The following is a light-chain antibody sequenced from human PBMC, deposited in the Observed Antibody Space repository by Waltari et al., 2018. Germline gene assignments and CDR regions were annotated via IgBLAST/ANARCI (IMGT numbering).Light chain of an antibody. CDR3: HQRSAWPLT. V-gene: IGKV3-11*01. CDR2: DVS. J-gene: IGKJ4*01. CDR1: QNIDTF. Sequence: EIFLTQSPATLSVSPGERATLFCRASQNIDTFLVWYQQKPGQSPKLLTNDVSTRATGIPARFSGSGSGTEFSLTIDSLEPEDFAVYYCHQRSAWPLTFGGGTKLDIK.